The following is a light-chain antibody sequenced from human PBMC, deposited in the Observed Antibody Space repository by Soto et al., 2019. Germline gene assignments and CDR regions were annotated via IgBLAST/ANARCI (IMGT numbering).Light chain of an antibody. J-gene: IGKJ1*01. CDR2: KAS. CDR3: QQYNSAWT. V-gene: IGKV1-5*03. CDR1: QSISSY. Sequence: DIQMNQSPSTLSASVGGRVTISCRASQSISSYLAWYQQKPGKAPKLLIYKASSLESGVPSRFSGSGSETEFTLTISSLQPDDFATYYCQQYNSAWTFGQGTKVDIK.